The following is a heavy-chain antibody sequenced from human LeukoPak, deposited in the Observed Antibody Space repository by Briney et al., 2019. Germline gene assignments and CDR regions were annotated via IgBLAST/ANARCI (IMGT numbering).Heavy chain of an antibody. CDR2: ISYDGSNK. J-gene: IGHJ3*02. CDR3: AKGTSSGYYYDAFDI. Sequence: GGSLRLSCAASGFTFSSYAMHWVRQAPGKGLEWVAVISYDGSNKYYADSVKGRFTISRDNAKNSLYLQMNSLRAEDMALYYCAKGTSSGYYYDAFDIWGQGTMVTVSS. V-gene: IGHV3-30*04. D-gene: IGHD3-22*01. CDR1: GFTFSSYA.